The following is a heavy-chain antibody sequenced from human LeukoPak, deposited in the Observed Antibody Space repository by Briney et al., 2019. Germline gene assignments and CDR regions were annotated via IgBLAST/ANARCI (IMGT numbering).Heavy chain of an antibody. J-gene: IGHJ5*02. CDR1: GGSISSSSHS. V-gene: IGHV4-39*01. Sequence: SETLSLTCTVSGGSISSSSHSWGWIRQAPGKGLEWIGTIYYTGTTYYNPSLKSGVTISVDTSKNQFSLKLRSVTAAETAVYYCGRSLGSSSWFGNWFDTWGQGTPVTVSS. CDR3: GRSLGSSSWFGNWFDT. CDR2: IYYTGTT. D-gene: IGHD6-13*01.